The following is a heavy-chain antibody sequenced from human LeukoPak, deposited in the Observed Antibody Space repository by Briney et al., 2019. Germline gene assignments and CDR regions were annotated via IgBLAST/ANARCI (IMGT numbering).Heavy chain of an antibody. CDR3: ARARGYSYGLDY. J-gene: IGHJ4*02. D-gene: IGHD5-18*01. Sequence: SGGSLRLSCAASGFTFSSYSMNWVRQAPGKGLEWVSYIISSSSTIYYADSVKGRFTISRDNAKNSLYLQMNSLRAEDTAVYYCARARGYSYGLDYWGQGTLVTVSS. CDR1: GFTFSSYS. V-gene: IGHV3-48*01. CDR2: IISSSSTI.